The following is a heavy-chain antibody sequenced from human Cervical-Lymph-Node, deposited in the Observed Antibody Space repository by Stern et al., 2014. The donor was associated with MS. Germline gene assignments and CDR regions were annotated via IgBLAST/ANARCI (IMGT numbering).Heavy chain of an antibody. Sequence: QLQLQESGQGLVKPSETLSLTCAVSGDSISSYTHYWAWIRQPPGKGLEWIGSVYYSGATYYNPPLKSPVTISVNTSKNPFSLGLNSVTAADTAVYYCAKHACTGAACPFDLWGQGTLVTVSS. CDR2: VYYSGAT. CDR1: GDSISSYTHY. CDR3: AKHACTGAACPFDL. D-gene: IGHD2-8*02. V-gene: IGHV4-39*01. J-gene: IGHJ4*02.